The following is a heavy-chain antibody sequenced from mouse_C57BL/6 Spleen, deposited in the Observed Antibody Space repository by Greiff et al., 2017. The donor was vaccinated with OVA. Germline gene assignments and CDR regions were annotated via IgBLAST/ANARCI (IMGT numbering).Heavy chain of an antibody. CDR3: AKGGRKNYFDY. CDR2: IDPSDSET. V-gene: IGHV1-52*01. CDR1: GYTFTSYW. J-gene: IGHJ2*01. Sequence: QVQLQRPGAELVRPGSSVKLSCKASGYTFTSYWMHWVKQRPIQGLEWIGNIDPSDSETHYNQKFKDKATLTVDKSSSTAYMQLSSLTSEDSAVYYCAKGGRKNYFDYWGQGTTLTVSS. D-gene: IGHD3-1*01.